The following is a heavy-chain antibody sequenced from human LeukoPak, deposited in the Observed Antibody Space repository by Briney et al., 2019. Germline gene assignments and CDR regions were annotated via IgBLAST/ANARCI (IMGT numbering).Heavy chain of an antibody. CDR2: ISGSGGST. CDR1: GFTFSSYA. CDR3: AKDTADYGDYEVNWFDP. Sequence: PGGSLRLSCAASGFTFSSYAMSCVRQAPGKGLEWVSAISGSGGSTYYADSVKGRFTISRDNSKNTLYLQMNSLRAEDTAVYYCAKDTADYGDYEVNWFDPWGQGTLVTVSS. D-gene: IGHD4-17*01. V-gene: IGHV3-23*01. J-gene: IGHJ5*02.